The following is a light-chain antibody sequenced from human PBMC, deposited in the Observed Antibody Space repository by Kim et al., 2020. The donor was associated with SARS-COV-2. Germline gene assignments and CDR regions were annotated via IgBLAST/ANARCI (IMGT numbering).Light chain of an antibody. CDR3: CSYAGSSTFGVV. CDR2: EVS. CDR1: SSDVGSYNL. J-gene: IGLJ2*01. V-gene: IGLV2-23*02. Sequence: QSALTQPASVSGSPGQSITISCTGTSSDVGSYNLVSWYQQHPGKAPKLMIYEVSKRPSGFSNRFSGSKSGNTASLTISGLQAEDEADYYCCSYAGSSTFGVVFGGGTQLTV.